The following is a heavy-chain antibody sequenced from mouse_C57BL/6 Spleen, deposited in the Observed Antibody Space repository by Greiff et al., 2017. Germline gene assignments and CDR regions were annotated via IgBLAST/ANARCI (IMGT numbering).Heavy chain of an antibody. Sequence: VQLQQPGTELVKPGASVKLSCKASGYTFTSYWMHWVKQRPGQGLEWIGNINPSNGGTNYNEKFKSKATLTVDKSSSTAYMQLSSLTSEDSAVYYCARSEVHDYGVAWFAYWGQGTLVTVSA. V-gene: IGHV1-53*01. CDR2: INPSNGGT. D-gene: IGHD2-4*01. CDR3: ARSEVHDYGVAWFAY. J-gene: IGHJ3*01. CDR1: GYTFTSYW.